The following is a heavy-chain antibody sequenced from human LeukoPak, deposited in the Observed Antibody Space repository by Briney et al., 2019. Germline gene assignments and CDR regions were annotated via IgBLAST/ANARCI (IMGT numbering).Heavy chain of an antibody. CDR3: ARDRVARNDYGDPENWFDP. D-gene: IGHD4-17*01. J-gene: IGHJ5*02. V-gene: IGHV1-69*05. CDR1: GGTFSSYA. CDR2: IIPIFGTA. Sequence: GSSVKVSCKASGGTFSSYAISWVRQAPGQGLEWMGRIIPIFGTANYAQKFQGRVTITTDESTSTAYMELSSLRSEDTAVYYCARDRVARNDYGDPENWFDPWGQGTLVTVSS.